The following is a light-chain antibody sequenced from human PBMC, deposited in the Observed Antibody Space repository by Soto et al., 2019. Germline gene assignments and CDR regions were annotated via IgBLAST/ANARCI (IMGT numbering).Light chain of an antibody. CDR2: GAS. Sequence: EIVLTQSPGTLSLSPGERATLSCRASQSVSSSYLAWYQQNRGQAPRLLIYGASSRAAGIPDRLSGSGSGTDFTLTISRLETEDFAVYYCQQYGSSRWTFGQGTKVEIK. CDR1: QSVSSSY. CDR3: QQYGSSRWT. V-gene: IGKV3-20*01. J-gene: IGKJ1*01.